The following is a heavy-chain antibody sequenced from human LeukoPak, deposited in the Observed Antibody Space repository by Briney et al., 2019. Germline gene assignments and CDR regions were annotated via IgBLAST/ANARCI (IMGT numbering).Heavy chain of an antibody. J-gene: IGHJ5*02. D-gene: IGHD3-22*01. V-gene: IGHV3-7*01. CDR3: ARDPNYYDSSGYYYGGNWFDP. CDR2: MNQDGSDK. CDR1: GFTFSSYW. Sequence: GGSLRLSCAASGFTFSSYWMSWVRQAPGKGLEWVANMNQDGSDKHYVDSAKGRFTISRDNVKNSLYLQMNSLRAEDTAVYYCARDPNYYDSSGYYYGGNWFDPWGQGTLVTVSS.